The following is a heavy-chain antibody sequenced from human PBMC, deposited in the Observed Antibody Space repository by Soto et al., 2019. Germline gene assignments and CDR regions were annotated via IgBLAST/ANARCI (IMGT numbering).Heavy chain of an antibody. D-gene: IGHD4-17*01. V-gene: IGHV4-31*03. J-gene: IGHJ4*02. CDR3: ARGLSVTLFDN. Sequence: QVQLQESGPGLVKPSQTLSLTCTVSGGSISTGGYYWTWIRQHPGKGLECIGYIYYSGSTSYNPSLESRVTISVDTSKNQFSLKLSSVTAADTAVYYCARGLSVTLFDNWGQGTLVTVSS. CDR1: GGSISTGGYY. CDR2: IYYSGST.